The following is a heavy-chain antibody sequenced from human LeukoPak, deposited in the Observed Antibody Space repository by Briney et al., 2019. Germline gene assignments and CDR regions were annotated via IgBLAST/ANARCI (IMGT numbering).Heavy chain of an antibody. CDR1: GDSMTNYH. D-gene: IGHD3-10*01. V-gene: IGHV4-59*01. J-gene: IGHJ4*02. CDR2: ISYSGTT. Sequence: SETVSLTCTVSGDSMTNYHWTWIRQPPGKALEWIGSISYSGTTNYNPSLKSRVTMSVDTSKSQFSLKLNSVTAADTAFYYCARSGLVRGVSTWGQGTLVTVSS. CDR3: ARSGLVRGVST.